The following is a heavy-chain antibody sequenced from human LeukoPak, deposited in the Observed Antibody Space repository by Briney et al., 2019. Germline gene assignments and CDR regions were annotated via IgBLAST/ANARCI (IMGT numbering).Heavy chain of an antibody. Sequence: GGSLRLSCAASGFTFSNYGMHWVRQAPGKGLEWVALIWYDGSNKYYADSVKGRFTISRDNSKYTLYLQMNSLRAEDTAVYYCAGSYYNVFDYWGQGTLVTVSS. CDR1: GFTFSNYG. CDR2: IWYDGSNK. V-gene: IGHV3-33*01. D-gene: IGHD3-10*01. J-gene: IGHJ4*02. CDR3: AGSYYNVFDY.